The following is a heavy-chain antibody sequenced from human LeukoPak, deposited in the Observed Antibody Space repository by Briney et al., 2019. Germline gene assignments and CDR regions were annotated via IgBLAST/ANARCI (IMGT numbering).Heavy chain of an antibody. V-gene: IGHV1-8*03. J-gene: IGHJ4*02. CDR2: MNPYTGKT. CDR3: ARAPIPYYYDSSAYYSDY. Sequence: ASVKVSCKTSGYTFTIFDINWVRQATGQGLEWLGWMNPYTGKTGYAQKFQGRVTFTGDTSIRTAYMEVSSLTSEDTAVYYCARAPIPYYYDSSAYYSDYWGQGTLVTVSS. D-gene: IGHD3-22*01. CDR1: GYTFTIFD.